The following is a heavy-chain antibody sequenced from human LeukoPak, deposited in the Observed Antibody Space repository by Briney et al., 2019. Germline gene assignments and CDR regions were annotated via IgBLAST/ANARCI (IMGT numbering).Heavy chain of an antibody. CDR3: ARDDTPYGAQPRRGGWFDP. V-gene: IGHV3-53*04. Sequence: PGGSLRLSCAASGFTVSSNYMSWVRQAPGKGLEWVSVIYSGGSTYYADSVKGRFTISRHNSKNTLYLQMNSLRSDDTAVYYCARDDTPYGAQPRRGGWFDPWGQGTLVTVSS. J-gene: IGHJ5*02. D-gene: IGHD4-17*01. CDR2: IYSGGST. CDR1: GFTVSSNY.